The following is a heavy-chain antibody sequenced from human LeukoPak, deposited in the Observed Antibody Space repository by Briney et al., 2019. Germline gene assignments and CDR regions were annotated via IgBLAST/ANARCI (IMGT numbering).Heavy chain of an antibody. CDR1: GGTFSSYA. Sequence: GASVKVSCKASGGTFSSYAISWVRQAPGQGLEWMGGIIPIFGTANYAQKFQGRVTITADESTSTAYMELSSLRSEDTAVYYCARDFFRVGTVHHFDYWGQGTLVTVSS. CDR3: ARDFFRVGTVHHFDY. J-gene: IGHJ4*02. CDR2: IIPIFGTA. D-gene: IGHD2-8*02. V-gene: IGHV1-69*13.